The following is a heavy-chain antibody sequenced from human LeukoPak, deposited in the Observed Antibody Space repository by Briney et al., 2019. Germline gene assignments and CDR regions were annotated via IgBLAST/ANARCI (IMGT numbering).Heavy chain of an antibody. CDR2: INPSGGST. D-gene: IGHD6-13*01. CDR3: ASPLYSSSWVPTSYYYYGMDV. CDR1: GYTFTSYY. Sequence: ASVKVSCKASGYTFTSYYMHWVRQAPGQGLEWMGIINPSGGSTSYAQKFQGRVTMTRGTSTSTVYVELSSLRSEDTAVYYCASPLYSSSWVPTSYYYYGMDVWGQGTTVTVSS. J-gene: IGHJ6*02. V-gene: IGHV1-46*01.